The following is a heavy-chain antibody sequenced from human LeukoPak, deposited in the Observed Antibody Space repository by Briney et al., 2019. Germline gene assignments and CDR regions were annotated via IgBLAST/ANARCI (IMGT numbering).Heavy chain of an antibody. J-gene: IGHJ5*02. CDR1: GGTFSSYA. V-gene: IGHV1-69*04. CDR3: ARLVLGELSLNRFDP. Sequence: SVKVSCKASGGTFSSYAISWVRQAPGQGLEWMGRIIPILGIANYAQKFQGRVTITADKSTSTAYMELSSLRSEDTAVYYCARLVLGELSLNRFDPWGQGTLVTVSS. CDR2: IIPILGIA. D-gene: IGHD3-16*02.